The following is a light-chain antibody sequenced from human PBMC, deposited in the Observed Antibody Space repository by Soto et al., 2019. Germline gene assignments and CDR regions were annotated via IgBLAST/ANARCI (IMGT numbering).Light chain of an antibody. CDR3: QLYGYSST. CDR2: GAS. Sequence: EIVLTQSPGPLSVSPGERATVSCRASQTVSSGFLAWYQQKVGQAPRLLIYGASSRATAIPDRFSGSGSGTNFTLSINRLEPEDFAVYYWQLYGYSSTFVQGTKLDI. CDR1: QTVSSGF. V-gene: IGKV3-20*01. J-gene: IGKJ1*01.